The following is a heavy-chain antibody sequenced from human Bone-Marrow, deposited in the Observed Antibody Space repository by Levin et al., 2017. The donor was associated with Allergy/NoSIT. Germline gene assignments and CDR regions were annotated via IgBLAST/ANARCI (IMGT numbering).Heavy chain of an antibody. CDR2: IYYSGST. J-gene: IGHJ6*03. D-gene: IGHD6-6*01. Sequence: SQTLSLTCTVSGGSISSYYWSWIRQPPGKGLEWIGYIYYSGSTNYNPSLKSRVTISVDTSKNQFSLKLSSVTAADTAVYYCARVAGRGMIAARRDYYMDVWGKGTTVTVSS. V-gene: IGHV4-59*01. CDR3: ARVAGRGMIAARRDYYMDV. CDR1: GGSISSYY.